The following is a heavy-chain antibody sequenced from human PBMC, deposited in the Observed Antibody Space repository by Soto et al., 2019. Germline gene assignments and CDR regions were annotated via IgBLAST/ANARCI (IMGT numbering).Heavy chain of an antibody. Sequence: SETLSLTCAVTGGSISSSNWWTWVRQPPGEGLEWVGEISRSGTTNYKPSLKSRVSISVDKSRNEFSLNLGSVTAADTAMYYCARDSASSGVFTWGQGTMVTV. CDR3: ARDSASSGVFT. CDR1: GGSISSSNW. J-gene: IGHJ3*01. CDR2: ISRSGTT. V-gene: IGHV4-4*02. D-gene: IGHD6-19*01.